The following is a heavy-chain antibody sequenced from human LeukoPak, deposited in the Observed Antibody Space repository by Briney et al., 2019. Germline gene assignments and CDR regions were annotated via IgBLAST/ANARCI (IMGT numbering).Heavy chain of an antibody. Sequence: PSETLSLTCAVYGGSLSGYYWSWIRQPPGKGLEWIGEINHSGSTNYNPSLKSRVTISVDTSKNQFSLKLSSVTAADTAVYYCARVVKYSSGPLTDLLPYYLDYWGQGTLVTVSS. CDR3: ARVVKYSSGPLTDLLPYYLDY. CDR1: GGSLSGYY. CDR2: INHSGST. D-gene: IGHD6-19*01. J-gene: IGHJ4*02. V-gene: IGHV4-34*01.